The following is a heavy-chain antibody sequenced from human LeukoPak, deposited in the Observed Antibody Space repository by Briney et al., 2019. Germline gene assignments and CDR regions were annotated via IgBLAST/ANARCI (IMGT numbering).Heavy chain of an antibody. D-gene: IGHD3-10*01. J-gene: IGHJ5*02. CDR1: GGSISSYY. V-gene: IGHV4-59*01. CDR3: ARGGYYGSGNDFRFDP. Sequence: PSETLSLTCTGSGGSISSYYWSWIRRPPGKGLEWIGYIYYSGSTNYKPSLKSRVTISVDTSKNQFSLKLSSVTAADTAVYYCARGGYYGSGNDFRFDPWGQGTLVTVSS. CDR2: IYYSGST.